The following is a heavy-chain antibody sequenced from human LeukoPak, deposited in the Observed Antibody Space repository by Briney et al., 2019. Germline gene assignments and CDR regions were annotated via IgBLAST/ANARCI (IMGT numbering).Heavy chain of an antibody. J-gene: IGHJ6*03. CDR3: AKIPAYYYYYYMDV. CDR1: GFTFSSYA. V-gene: IGHV3-23*01. Sequence: GGSLRLSCAASGFTFSSYAMSWVRQAPGKGLDWVSAISGSGGSTYYADSVKGRFTISRDNSKNTLYLQMNSLRAEDTAVYYCAKIPAYYYYYYMDVWGKGTTVTVSS. CDR2: ISGSGGST.